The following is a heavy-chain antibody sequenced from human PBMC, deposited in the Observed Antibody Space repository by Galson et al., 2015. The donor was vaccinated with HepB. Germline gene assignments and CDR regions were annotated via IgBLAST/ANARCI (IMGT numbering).Heavy chain of an antibody. CDR2: IWYDGSNK. Sequence: SLRLSCAASGFTFSSYGMHWVRQAPGKGLEWVAVIWYDGSNKYYADSVKGRFTISRDNFKNTLDLQMNSLRTEDTAVYYCAREYRQGFFQHWGQGTLVTVSS. V-gene: IGHV3-33*01. CDR1: GFTFSSYG. D-gene: IGHD5-12*01. J-gene: IGHJ1*01. CDR3: AREYRQGFFQH.